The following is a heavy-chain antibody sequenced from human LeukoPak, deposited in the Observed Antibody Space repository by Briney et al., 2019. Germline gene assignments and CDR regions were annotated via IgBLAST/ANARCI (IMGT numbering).Heavy chain of an antibody. CDR1: GGTFSSYA. CDR2: IIPILGIA. Sequence: ASVKVSCKASGGTFSSYAISWVRQAPGQGLEWMGRIIPILGIANYAQKFQGRVTITADKSTSTAYMGLSSLRSEDTAVYYCAREEYYYDSSGYYPHYYFDYWGQGTLVTVSS. J-gene: IGHJ4*02. CDR3: AREEYYYDSSGYYPHYYFDY. V-gene: IGHV1-69*04. D-gene: IGHD3-22*01.